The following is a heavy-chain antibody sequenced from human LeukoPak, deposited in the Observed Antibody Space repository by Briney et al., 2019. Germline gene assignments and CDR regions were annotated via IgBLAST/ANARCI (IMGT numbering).Heavy chain of an antibody. CDR2: IIPTLGIA. V-gene: IGHV1-69*04. CDR3: ARGGHDSSGYTFDY. CDR1: GGTFSSYA. Sequence: GASVKVSCKASGGTFSSYAISWVRQAPGQGLEWMGRIIPTLGIANYAQKFQGRVTITADKSTSTAYMELSSLRSEDTAVYYCARGGHDSSGYTFDYWGQGTLVTVSS. D-gene: IGHD3-22*01. J-gene: IGHJ4*02.